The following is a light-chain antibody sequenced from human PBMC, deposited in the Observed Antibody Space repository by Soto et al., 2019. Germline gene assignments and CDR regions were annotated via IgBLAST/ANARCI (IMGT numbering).Light chain of an antibody. J-gene: IGKJ1*01. V-gene: IGKV1-39*01. CDR1: QNIATY. Sequence: DIQMAQSPTSLSASVGDTVTITCRASQNIATYLNWFQQKPGKGPSLLIYIASRLQSGVPSRFRGSGSGTEFTLTISSLKPEDFATYYCQQSYATPRPFGQGNKVEIK. CDR2: IAS. CDR3: QQSYATPRP.